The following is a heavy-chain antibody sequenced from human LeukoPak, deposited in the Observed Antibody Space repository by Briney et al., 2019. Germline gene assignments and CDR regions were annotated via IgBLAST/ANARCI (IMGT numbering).Heavy chain of an antibody. CDR2: IYYSGST. V-gene: IGHV4-39*07. CDR1: GGSISSSSYY. D-gene: IGHD3-3*01. J-gene: IGHJ4*02. CDR3: ARGDDFWSGYYPIDY. Sequence: SETLSLTCTVSGGSISSSSYYWGWIRQPPGKGLEWIGSIYYSGSTYYNPSLKSRVTISVDTSKNQFSPKLSSVTAADTAVYYCARGDDFWSGYYPIDYWGQGTLVTVSS.